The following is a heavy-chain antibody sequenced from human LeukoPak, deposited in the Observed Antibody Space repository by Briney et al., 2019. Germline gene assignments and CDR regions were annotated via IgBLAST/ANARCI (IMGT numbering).Heavy chain of an antibody. Sequence: SETLSLTCTVSGGSVSSGSYYWSWIRQPPGKGLEWIGYIYYSGSSNYNPSLKSRVTISVDTSKNQFSLKLSSVTAADTAVYYCARADYSNYGDAFDIWGQGTMVTVSS. CDR1: GGSVSSGSYY. D-gene: IGHD4-11*01. J-gene: IGHJ3*02. V-gene: IGHV4-61*01. CDR3: ARADYSNYGDAFDI. CDR2: IYYSGSS.